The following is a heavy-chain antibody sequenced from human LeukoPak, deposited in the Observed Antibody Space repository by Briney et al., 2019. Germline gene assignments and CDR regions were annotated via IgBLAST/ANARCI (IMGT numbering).Heavy chain of an antibody. CDR1: GGSISGYY. V-gene: IGHV4-59*01. CDR2: IYYSGST. Sequence: PSETLSLTCTVSGGSISGYYRSWIRQPPGKGLEWIGYIYYSGSTNYNPSLKSRVTISVDTSKNQFSLKLSSVTAADTAVYYCARDGKRSSSWYDYWGQGALVTVSS. J-gene: IGHJ4*02. D-gene: IGHD6-13*01. CDR3: ARDGKRSSSWYDY.